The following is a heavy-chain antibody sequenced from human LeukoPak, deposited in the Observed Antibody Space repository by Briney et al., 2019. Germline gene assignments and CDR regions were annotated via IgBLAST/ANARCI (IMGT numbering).Heavy chain of an antibody. V-gene: IGHV3-23*01. D-gene: IGHD5-24*01. CDR2: ISGSGGST. Sequence: GGSLRLSCAASGFTFSSYAMSWVRQAPGKGLEWVSAISGSGGSTYYADSVKGRFTISRDNSKNTLYLQMNSLRAEDTAVYYCTTRRWAQEMATIPYYFNYWGQGTLVTVSS. J-gene: IGHJ4*02. CDR3: TTRRWAQEMATIPYYFNY. CDR1: GFTFSSYA.